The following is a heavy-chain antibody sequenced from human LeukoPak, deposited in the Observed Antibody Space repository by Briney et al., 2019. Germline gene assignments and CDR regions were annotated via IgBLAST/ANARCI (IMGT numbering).Heavy chain of an antibody. J-gene: IGHJ3*02. CDR2: ISAYNGNT. Sequence: EASVKVSCKASGYTFTSYDINWVRQAPGQGLEWMGWISAYNGNTNYAQKLQGRVTMTTDTSTSTAYMELRSLRSDDTAVYYCATSPKPLSDAFDIWGQGTMVTVSS. D-gene: IGHD2-8*01. CDR1: GYTFTSYD. V-gene: IGHV1-18*01. CDR3: ATSPKPLSDAFDI.